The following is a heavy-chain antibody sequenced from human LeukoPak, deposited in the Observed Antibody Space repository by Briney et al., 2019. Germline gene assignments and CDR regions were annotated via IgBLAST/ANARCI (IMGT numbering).Heavy chain of an antibody. Sequence: SETLSLTCTVSGGSFTDYYWGWIRQPPGKGLEWIGIIYYCGNTVYNPSLRNRVSISIDTSKGRYSLNLNSVTAADTAVYFCTRYREHRPQHSWGQGTLVTLS. D-gene: IGHD1/OR15-1a*01. CDR1: GGSFTDYY. CDR3: TRYREHRPQHS. J-gene: IGHJ4*02. CDR2: IYYCGNT. V-gene: IGHV4-59*12.